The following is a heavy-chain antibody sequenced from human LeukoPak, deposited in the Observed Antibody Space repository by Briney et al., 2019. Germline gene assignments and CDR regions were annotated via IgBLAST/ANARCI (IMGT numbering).Heavy chain of an antibody. CDR2: INHSGST. Sequence: PSETLSLTCAVYGGSFSGYYWSWIRQPPGKGLEWIGEINHSGSTNYNPSLKSRVTISVDTSKNQFSLKLSSVTAADTAVYYCAYGSITPRDYWGQGTLVTVSS. D-gene: IGHD2-15*01. V-gene: IGHV4-34*01. J-gene: IGHJ4*02. CDR3: AYGSITPRDY. CDR1: GGSFSGYY.